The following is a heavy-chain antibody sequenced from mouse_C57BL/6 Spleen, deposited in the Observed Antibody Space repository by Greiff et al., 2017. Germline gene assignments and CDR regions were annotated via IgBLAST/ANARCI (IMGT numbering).Heavy chain of an antibody. J-gene: IGHJ3*01. CDR3: ARGGYCYSFAY. D-gene: IGHD2-12*01. Sequence: VQLQQSGAELARPGASVKLSCKASGYTFTSYGISWVKQRTGQGLEWIGEIYPRSGNTYYNEKFKGNATLTSDKSSSTAYMELRSLTSEDSAVYFGARGGYCYSFAYWGQGTLVTVSA. V-gene: IGHV1-81*01. CDR2: IYPRSGNT. CDR1: GYTFTSYG.